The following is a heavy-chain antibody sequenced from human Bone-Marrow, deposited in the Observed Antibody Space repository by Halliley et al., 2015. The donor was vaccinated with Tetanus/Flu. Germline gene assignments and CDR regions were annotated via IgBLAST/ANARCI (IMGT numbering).Heavy chain of an antibody. D-gene: IGHD4-17*01. J-gene: IGHJ4*02. CDR3: AREGATVTPYFDY. CDR2: ISSPGFPI. V-gene: IGHV3-48*02. Sequence: VSGISSPGFPIDYAASVRGRFTISRDNAKNSLSLQMNRVRDEDTAVYYCAREGATVTPYFDYWGQGTLVPVSS.